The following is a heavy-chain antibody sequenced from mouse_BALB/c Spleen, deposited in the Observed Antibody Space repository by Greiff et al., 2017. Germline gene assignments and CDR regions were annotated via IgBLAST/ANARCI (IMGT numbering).Heavy chain of an antibody. CDR1: GFSLTSYG. CDR3: ARDYYRYDGRGYYYAMDY. J-gene: IGHJ4*01. Sequence: QVQLKESGPGLVQPSQSLSITCTVSGFSLTSYGVHWVRQSPGKGLEWLGVIWSGGSTDYNAAFISRLSISKDNSKSQVFFKMNSLQANDTAIYYCARDYYRYDGRGYYYAMDYWGQGTSVTVSS. D-gene: IGHD2-14*01. V-gene: IGHV2-2*02. CDR2: IWSGGST.